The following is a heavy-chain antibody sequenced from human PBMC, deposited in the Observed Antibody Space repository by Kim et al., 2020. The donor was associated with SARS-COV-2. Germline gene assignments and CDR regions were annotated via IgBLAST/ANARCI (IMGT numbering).Heavy chain of an antibody. CDR2: IYYSGST. Sequence: ETLSLTCTVSGGSISSYYWSWIRQPPGKGLEWIGYIYYSGSTNYNPSLKSRVTISVDTSKNQFSLKLSSVTAADTAVYYCAREGGNSAGAAFDIWGQGTMLTVSS. V-gene: IGHV4-59*13. CDR3: AREGGNSAGAAFDI. D-gene: IGHD2-21*02. CDR1: GGSISSYY. J-gene: IGHJ3*02.